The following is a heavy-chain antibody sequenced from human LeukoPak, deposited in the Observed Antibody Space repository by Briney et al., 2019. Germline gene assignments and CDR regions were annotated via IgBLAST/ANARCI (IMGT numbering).Heavy chain of an antibody. Sequence: GGSLRLSCAASGFTFSSYDMHWVRQATGKGLEWVSAICTAGDTYYPGSVKGRFTIPRENAKIYLYIQMNSLRAGDTAVYYCARGWTGGSYGSRYYFDYWGQGTLVTVSS. J-gene: IGHJ4*02. CDR3: ARGWTGGSYGSRYYFDY. D-gene: IGHD1-26*01. CDR1: GFTFSSYD. CDR2: ICTAGDT. V-gene: IGHV3-13*01.